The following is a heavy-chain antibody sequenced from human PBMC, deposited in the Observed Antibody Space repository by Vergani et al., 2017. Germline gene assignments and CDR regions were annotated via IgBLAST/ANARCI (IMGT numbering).Heavy chain of an antibody. V-gene: IGHV3-30*03. Sequence: QVHLVESGGGVVQPGRSLRLSCVVSGFTSSYYGMHWVRQPPGKGLEWVAVISYDGTQKYYADSVKARFTITRDNSKSTLYLQMNSLRTEDTTVYYCATKSCGTPGCQIGYFREWGQGTLVTVSS. D-gene: IGHD1-1*01. CDR2: ISYDGTQK. J-gene: IGHJ1*01. CDR3: ATKSCGTPGCQIGYFRE. CDR1: GFTSSYYG.